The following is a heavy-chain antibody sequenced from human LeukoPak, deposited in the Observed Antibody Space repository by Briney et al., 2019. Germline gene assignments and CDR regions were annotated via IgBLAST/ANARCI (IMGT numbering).Heavy chain of an antibody. Sequence: GGSLRLSCAVSGFTVSNNYMSWVRQAPGKGLEGVSVIYGGRNNTVYADSVKGRFTISRDNSKNTIYLQIDSLRAEDTATYYCAREFRQTYTSGWSLDYWGQGTLVTVSS. CDR1: GFTVSNNY. D-gene: IGHD3-22*01. V-gene: IGHV3-53*01. CDR2: IYGGRNNT. CDR3: AREFRQTYTSGWSLDY. J-gene: IGHJ4*02.